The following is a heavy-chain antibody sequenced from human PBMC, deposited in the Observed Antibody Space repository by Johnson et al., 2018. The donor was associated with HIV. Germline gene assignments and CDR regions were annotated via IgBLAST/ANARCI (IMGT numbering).Heavy chain of an antibody. CDR2: IDYDGSSR. V-gene: IGHV3-74*02. J-gene: IGHJ3*02. CDR1: GLTLSRYW. CDR3: AKANPEVWGSYKTDDDAFDI. D-gene: IGHD3-16*01. Sequence: VQLVESGGALVQPGGSLRLSCTASGLTLSRYWMHWVRQAPGKGLVWVSHIDYDGSSRTYADSVKGRFSISSDNAKNTLYLQMNSLRAEDTAVYYCAKANPEVWGSYKTDDDAFDIWGQGTMVTVSS.